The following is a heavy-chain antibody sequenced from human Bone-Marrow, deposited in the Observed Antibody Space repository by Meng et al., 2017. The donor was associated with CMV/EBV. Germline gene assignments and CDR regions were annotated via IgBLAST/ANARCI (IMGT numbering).Heavy chain of an antibody. CDR2: INHSGST. V-gene: IGHV4-34*01. D-gene: IGHD5-18*01. Sequence: TCAVYGGSFSGYYWSWIRQPPGKEMEWIGEINHSGSTNYNPSLKSRVTISVDTSKNQFSLKLSSVTAADTAVYYCARRAMVRNAFDIWGQGTMVTVSS. CDR3: ARRAMVRNAFDI. J-gene: IGHJ3*02. CDR1: GGSFSGYY.